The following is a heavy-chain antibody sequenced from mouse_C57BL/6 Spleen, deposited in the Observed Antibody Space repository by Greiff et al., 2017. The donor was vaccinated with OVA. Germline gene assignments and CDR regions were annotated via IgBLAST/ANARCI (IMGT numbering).Heavy chain of an antibody. J-gene: IGHJ2*01. Sequence: VQLQQPGAELVKPGASVKLSCKASGYTFTSYWMQWVKQRPGQGLEWIGEIDPSDSYTNYNRKFKGKATLTVDTSSSTAYMQLSSLTSEDSAVYYCARWLGRDYFDYWGQGTTLTVSS. CDR1: GYTFTSYW. CDR2: IDPSDSYT. CDR3: ARWLGRDYFDY. V-gene: IGHV1-50*01. D-gene: IGHD4-1*01.